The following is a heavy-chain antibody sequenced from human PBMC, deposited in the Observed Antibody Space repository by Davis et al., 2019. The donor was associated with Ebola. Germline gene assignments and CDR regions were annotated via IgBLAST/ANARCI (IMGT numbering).Heavy chain of an antibody. CDR2: ISSTTTVI. CDR1: GFTSSDYS. D-gene: IGHD2-21*01. Sequence: PGGPLRPPCPAPGFTSSDYSLSWVRPAPGKWLERLSLISSTTTVIRYANSVKGRFTLSRDNAKRSMYLQMNGLRDEDTAVYYCAAGSCGTACYLLAYWGQGTVVTVSS. CDR3: AAGSCGTACYLLAY. J-gene: IGHJ4*02. V-gene: IGHV3-48*02.